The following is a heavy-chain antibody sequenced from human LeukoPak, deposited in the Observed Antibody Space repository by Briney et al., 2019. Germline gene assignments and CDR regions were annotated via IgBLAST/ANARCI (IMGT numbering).Heavy chain of an antibody. J-gene: IGHJ3*02. CDR1: GGSISSSSYY. V-gene: IGHV4-39*07. CDR2: FYHSGST. D-gene: IGHD3-22*01. CDR3: ASGDYYYDSSGHAFDI. Sequence: SETLSLTCTVSGGSISSSSYYWGWIRQPPGKGLEWIGSFYHSGSTYYNPSLKSRVTISVDTSKNQFSLKLSSVTAADTAVYYCASGDYYYDSSGHAFDIWGQGTMVTVSS.